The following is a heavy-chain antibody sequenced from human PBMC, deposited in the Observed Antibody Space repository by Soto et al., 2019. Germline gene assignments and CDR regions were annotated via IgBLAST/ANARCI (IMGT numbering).Heavy chain of an antibody. CDR3: ARGLGRSYYDDTGHFHLDH. J-gene: IGHJ4*02. D-gene: IGHD3-16*01. V-gene: IGHV3-53*01. CDR2: LYPAGRA. Sequence: PGGSLRLSGAASGFSVSSNYVTWVRQAPGKGLKWVSVLYPAGRADYADSVKGRFTISTDNSKNTVFLHMNTLRADDTAVYFCARGLGRSYYDDTGHFHLDHLGQGTLVTVSS. CDR1: GFSVSSNY.